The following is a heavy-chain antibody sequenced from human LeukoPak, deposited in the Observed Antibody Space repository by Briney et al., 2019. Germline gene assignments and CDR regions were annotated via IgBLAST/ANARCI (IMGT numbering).Heavy chain of an antibody. CDR2: IIPILGIA. CDR1: GGTFSSYA. D-gene: IGHD5-24*01. CDR3: ARVRGSGDGYNSPGWYFDL. Sequence: GASVKVSCKASGGTFSSYAISWVRQAPGQGLEWMGRIIPILGIANYAQKFQGRVTITADKSTSTAYMELSSLRSEDTAVYYCARVRGSGDGYNSPGWYFDLWGRGTLVTVSS. J-gene: IGHJ2*01. V-gene: IGHV1-69*04.